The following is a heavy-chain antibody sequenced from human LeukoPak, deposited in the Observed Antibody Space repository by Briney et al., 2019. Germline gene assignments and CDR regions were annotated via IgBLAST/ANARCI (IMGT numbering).Heavy chain of an antibody. V-gene: IGHV4-34*01. CDR1: GGSFSGYY. D-gene: IGHD3-10*01. Sequence: SETLSLTCAVYGGSFSGYYWSWIRQPPGKGLEWIGEINHSGSTNYNPSLKSRVTISVDTSKNQFSLKLSSVTAADTAVYYCAGTPYGSGSFWGWWFDPWGQGTLVTVSS. J-gene: IGHJ5*02. CDR2: INHSGST. CDR3: AGTPYGSGSFWGWWFDP.